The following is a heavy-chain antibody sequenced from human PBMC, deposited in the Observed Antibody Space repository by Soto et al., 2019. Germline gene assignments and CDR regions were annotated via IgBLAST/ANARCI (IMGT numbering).Heavy chain of an antibody. Sequence: QVQLQESGPGLVKPSQTLSLTCTVSGGSISSGDYYWSWIRQPPGKGLEWIGYIYYSGRTYYNPSLKSRVTISVDTSKNQFSLKLSSVTAADTAVYYCARLHYDILTGYYPLYNWFDPWGQGTLVTVSS. D-gene: IGHD3-9*01. CDR1: GGSISSGDYY. J-gene: IGHJ5*02. V-gene: IGHV4-30-4*01. CDR2: IYYSGRT. CDR3: ARLHYDILTGYYPLYNWFDP.